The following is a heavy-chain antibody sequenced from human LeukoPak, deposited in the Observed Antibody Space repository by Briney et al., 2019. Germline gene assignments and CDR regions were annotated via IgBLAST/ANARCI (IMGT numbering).Heavy chain of an antibody. Sequence: GSLRLSCAASGFNVSSNYMTWVRQAPGKGLEWVSVIYSGGGTYHADSVRGRFTISRDTSKDTLYLQMNSLRAEDTAVYYCVREGYSSSFGYWGQGTLVTVSS. J-gene: IGHJ4*02. CDR3: VREGYSSSFGY. CDR1: GFNVSSNY. CDR2: IYSGGGT. V-gene: IGHV3-53*01. D-gene: IGHD6-6*01.